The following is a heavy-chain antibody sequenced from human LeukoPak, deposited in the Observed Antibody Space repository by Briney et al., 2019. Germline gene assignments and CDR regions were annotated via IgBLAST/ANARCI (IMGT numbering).Heavy chain of an antibody. Sequence: PGGSLRLSCAASGFTFSSYAMSWVRQAPGKGLEWVSAISGSGGSTYYADSVKGRFTISRDNSKNTLYLQMNSLRAEDTAVYYCAKRPTDFWSGYSPFDYSGQGTLVTVSS. CDR2: ISGSGGST. CDR1: GFTFSSYA. V-gene: IGHV3-23*01. CDR3: AKRPTDFWSGYSPFDY. J-gene: IGHJ4*02. D-gene: IGHD3-3*01.